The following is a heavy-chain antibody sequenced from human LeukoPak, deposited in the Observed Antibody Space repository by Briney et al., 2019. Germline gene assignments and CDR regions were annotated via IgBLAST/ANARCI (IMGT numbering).Heavy chain of an antibody. Sequence: PSEALLLSCTVSGGSISSYSWSWLRQPAGKGLEWIGRIYTSGSTSYNSSLKSRVTMSVDSSKNQFSFQMSYVTAADTAVYYCARDVGGYNYGYSADYWLQGRLVGVSS. J-gene: IGHJ4*02. D-gene: IGHD5-18*01. CDR2: IYTSGST. CDR1: GGSISSYS. V-gene: IGHV4-4*07. CDR3: ARDVGGYNYGYSADY.